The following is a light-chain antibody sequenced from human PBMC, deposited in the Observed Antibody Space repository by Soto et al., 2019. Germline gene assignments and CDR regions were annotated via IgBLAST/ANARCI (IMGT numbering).Light chain of an antibody. CDR2: KVS. J-gene: IGKJ2*01. Sequence: DVVMTQSPLSPPVTLGQPASISCRSTQSLVHSDGNTHLNWFQQRPGQSPRRLICKVSNRDSGVPDRFSGSASGTDFTLKISRVEAEDVGVYYCMQGTHWPYTFGQGTKLEIK. CDR1: QSLVHSDGNTH. V-gene: IGKV2-30*02. CDR3: MQGTHWPYT.